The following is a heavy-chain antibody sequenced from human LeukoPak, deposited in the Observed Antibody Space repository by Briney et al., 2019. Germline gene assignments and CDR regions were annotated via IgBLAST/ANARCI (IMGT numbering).Heavy chain of an antibody. CDR3: AKDSSSSWYGGGFAY. Sequence: GGSLILSCAASGFTFDDYAMHWVRQAPGKGLEWVSGISWNSGSIGYADSVKGRFTISRDNAKNSLYLQMNSLRAEDTALYYCAKDSSSSWYGGGFAYWGQGTLVTVSS. CDR1: GFTFDDYA. V-gene: IGHV3-9*01. CDR2: ISWNSGSI. J-gene: IGHJ4*02. D-gene: IGHD6-13*01.